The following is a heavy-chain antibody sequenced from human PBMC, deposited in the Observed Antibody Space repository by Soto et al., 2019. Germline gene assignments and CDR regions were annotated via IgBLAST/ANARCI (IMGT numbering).Heavy chain of an antibody. D-gene: IGHD2-2*01. J-gene: IGHJ5*02. V-gene: IGHV1-69*02. CDR2: IIPILGRA. CDR1: GGPFSSYH. CDR3: AQVGGTTSSNWFDP. Sequence: QVQLVQSGAEVKKPGSSVKLSCKASGGPFSSYHISWVRQAPGQGLEWVGRIIPILGRANNAQHFQGRVTITADTSTNTAYMELSSLTSEDTAVYYCAQVGGTTSSNWFDPCGHGTLVTVSS.